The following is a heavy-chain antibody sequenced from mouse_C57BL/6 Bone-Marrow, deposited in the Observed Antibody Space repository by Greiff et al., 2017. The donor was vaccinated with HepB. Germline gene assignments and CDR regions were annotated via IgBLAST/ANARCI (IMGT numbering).Heavy chain of an antibody. J-gene: IGHJ3*01. CDR1: GYTFTSYW. CDR2: IHPNSGST. Sequence: QVQLQQPGAELVKPGASVKLSCKASGYTFTSYWMHWVKQRPGQDLEWIGMIHPNSGSTNYNEKFKSKATLTVDKSSSTAYMQLSSLTSEDSAVYYCARGCGSSWFAYWGQGTLVTVSA. D-gene: IGHD1-1*01. CDR3: ARGCGSSWFAY. V-gene: IGHV1-64*01.